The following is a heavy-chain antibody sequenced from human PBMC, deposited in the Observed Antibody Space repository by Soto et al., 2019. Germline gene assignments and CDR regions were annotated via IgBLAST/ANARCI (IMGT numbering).Heavy chain of an antibody. CDR3: AREVQVHTPAFVY. J-gene: IGHJ4*02. Sequence: QVQLVQSGAEMKKPGSSVKVSCQSSGGTFNTYAMNWVRQAPGQGPEWMGDISPMFGAANYAPKFQGRVTITADESTGTSYMQLRSLTSEDTALYFCAREVQVHTPAFVYWGQGTLVTVSS. V-gene: IGHV1-69*19. CDR2: ISPMFGAA. D-gene: IGHD3-10*01. CDR1: GGTFNTYA.